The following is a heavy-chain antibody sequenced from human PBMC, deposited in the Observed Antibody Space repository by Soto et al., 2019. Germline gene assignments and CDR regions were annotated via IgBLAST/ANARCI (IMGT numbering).Heavy chain of an antibody. CDR2: IYYSGST. V-gene: IGHV4-39*01. D-gene: IGHD5-18*01. CDR3: AGVRRRVPFGAMVTYYYGMDV. J-gene: IGHJ6*02. CDR1: GGSISSSSYY. Sequence: SETLSLTCTVSGGSISSSSYYWGWIRQPPGKGLEWIGSIYYSGSTYYNPSLKSRVTISVDTSKNQFSLKLSSVTAADTAVYYCAGVRRRVPFGAMVTYYYGMDVWGQGTTVTVSS.